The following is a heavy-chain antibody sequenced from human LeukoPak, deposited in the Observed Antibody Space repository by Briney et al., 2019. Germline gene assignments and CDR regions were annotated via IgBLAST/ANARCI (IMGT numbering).Heavy chain of an antibody. CDR2: ISGSGGST. Sequence: GGSLRLSCAASGFTFSSYAMSWVRRAPGKGLEWVSAISGSGGSTYYADSVRGRFTISRDNAKNSLYLQMNCLRAEDTAVYYCARDSLWFGELNNYWGQGTLVTVSS. V-gene: IGHV3-23*01. D-gene: IGHD3-10*01. J-gene: IGHJ4*02. CDR1: GFTFSSYA. CDR3: ARDSLWFGELNNY.